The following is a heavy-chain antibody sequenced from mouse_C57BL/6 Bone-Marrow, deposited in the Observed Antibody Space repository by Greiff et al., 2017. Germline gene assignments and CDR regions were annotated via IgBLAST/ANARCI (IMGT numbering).Heavy chain of an antibody. J-gene: IGHJ3*01. CDR1: GFHIKDDY. V-gene: IGHV14-4*01. Sequence: EVQLQQSGAELVRPGASVKLSCTASGFHIKDDYMHWVKQRPEQGLEWIGWLDPENGDTEYASKFQGKATIPVDTSSNTAYLQLSSLTSEDTAVYYCTRIAYWGQGTLVTVSA. CDR3: TRIAY. CDR2: LDPENGDT.